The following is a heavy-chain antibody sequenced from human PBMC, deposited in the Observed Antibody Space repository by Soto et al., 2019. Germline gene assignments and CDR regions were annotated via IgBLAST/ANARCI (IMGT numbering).Heavy chain of an antibody. CDR2: IKQDGSEK. CDR1: GFTFSSYW. Sequence: GGSVRLSCAASGFTFSSYWMSWVRQAPGKGLEWVANIKQDGSEKYYVDSVKGRFTISRDNAKNSLYLQMNSLRAEDTAVYYCARSAARGVDYYGMDVWGQGTTVTVSS. D-gene: IGHD3-10*01. J-gene: IGHJ6*02. V-gene: IGHV3-7*01. CDR3: ARSAARGVDYYGMDV.